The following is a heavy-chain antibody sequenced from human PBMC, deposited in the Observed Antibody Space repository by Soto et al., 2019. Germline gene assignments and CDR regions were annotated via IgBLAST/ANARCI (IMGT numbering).Heavy chain of an antibody. J-gene: IGHJ4*02. V-gene: IGHV4-30-4*01. CDR1: GGSISSGDYY. Sequence: QVQLQESGPGLVKPSQTLSLTCTVSGGSISSGDYYWSWIRQPPGKGLEWIGYIYYSGSTYYNPSHKSRVTISVATAKDQCSRKLSSVTAADTAVYYCARARGARYFDYWGQGTLVTVSS. CDR2: IYYSGST. CDR3: ARARGARYFDY. D-gene: IGHD2-15*01.